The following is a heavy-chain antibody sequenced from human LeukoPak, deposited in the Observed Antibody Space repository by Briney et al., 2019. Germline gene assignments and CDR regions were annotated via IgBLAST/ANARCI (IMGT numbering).Heavy chain of an antibody. Sequence: GASVKVSCKASGYTFTSYAMHWVRQAPGQRLEWMGWMNPKSGYTGSAQQFQGRVTFTRSTSISTAYKELSSLRSEDTAVYYCVRVDGSPDFWGQGTLITVSS. D-gene: IGHD3-22*01. CDR2: MNPKSGYT. CDR3: VRVDGSPDF. J-gene: IGHJ4*02. CDR1: GYTFTSYA. V-gene: IGHV1-8*03.